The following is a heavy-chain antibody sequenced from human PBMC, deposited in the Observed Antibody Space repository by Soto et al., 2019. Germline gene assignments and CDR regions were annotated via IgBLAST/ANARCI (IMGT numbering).Heavy chain of an antibody. CDR2: ISSSSSYI. CDR1: GFTFSSYS. CDR3: ARRRPVVPAATDAFDI. V-gene: IGHV3-21*01. D-gene: IGHD2-2*01. J-gene: IGHJ3*02. Sequence: GGSLRLSCAASGFTFSSYSMNWVRQAPGKGLEWVSSISSSSSYIYYADSVKGRFTISRDNAKNSLYLQMNSLRAEDTAVYYCARRRPVVPAATDAFDIWGQGTMVTVSS.